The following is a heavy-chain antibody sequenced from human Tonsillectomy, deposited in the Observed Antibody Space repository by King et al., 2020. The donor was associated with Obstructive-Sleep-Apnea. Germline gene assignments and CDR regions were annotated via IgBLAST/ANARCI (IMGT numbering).Heavy chain of an antibody. D-gene: IGHD3-10*01. Sequence: VQLVESGGGVVQPGRSLRLSCAASGFTFSSYGMHWGRQAPGKGLEWVAVIWYDGSNKYDADSVKGRFTISRDNSKNTLYLQMNSLRAEDTAVYYCARDQYYGSGSTFYYYYGMDVWGQGTTVTVSS. V-gene: IGHV3-33*01. CDR3: ARDQYYGSGSTFYYYYGMDV. J-gene: IGHJ6*02. CDR1: GFTFSSYG. CDR2: IWYDGSNK.